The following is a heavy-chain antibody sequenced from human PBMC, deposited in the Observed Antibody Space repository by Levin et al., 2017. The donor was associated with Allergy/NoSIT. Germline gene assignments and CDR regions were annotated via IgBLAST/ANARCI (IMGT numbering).Heavy chain of an antibody. CDR3: ARIRVILTGYYRGAQASYYYGMDV. D-gene: IGHD3-9*01. CDR2: ISHSGST. J-gene: IGHJ6*02. Sequence: SETLSLTCAVYGGSFSDYSWSWIRQPPGKGLEWIGDISHSGSTNYNPSLKGRVTISIDTSKNQFSLELSSVTAADTAVYYCARIRVILTGYYRGAQASYYYGMDVWGQGTTVTVSS. CDR1: GGSFSDYS. V-gene: IGHV4-34*01.